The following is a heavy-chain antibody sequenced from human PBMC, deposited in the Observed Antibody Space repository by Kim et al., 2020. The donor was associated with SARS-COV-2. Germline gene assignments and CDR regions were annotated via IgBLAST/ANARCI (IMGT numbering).Heavy chain of an antibody. V-gene: IGHV3-43*02. CDR1: GFTLDDYA. CDR2: ISGDGGST. Sequence: GGSLRLSCAASGFTLDDYAMHWVRQAPGKGLEWVSLISGDGGSTYYADSVKGRFTISRDNSKNSLYLQMNSLRTEDTAMYYCAITFYATVTYDSFDKWGRGAMVSVSS. J-gene: IGHJ3*02. CDR3: AITFYATVTYDSFDK. D-gene: IGHD4-17*01.